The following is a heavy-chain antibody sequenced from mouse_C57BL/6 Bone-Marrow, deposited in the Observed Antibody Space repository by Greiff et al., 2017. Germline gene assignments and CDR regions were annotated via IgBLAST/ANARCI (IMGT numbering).Heavy chain of an antibody. CDR2: IYPGSGST. V-gene: IGHV1-55*01. CDR3: ARGGLPDYYAMDY. Sequence: VQLPQPGAELVKPGASVKMSCKASGYTFTSYWLTWVKQRPGQGLEWIGDIYPGSGSTNYNEKFKSKATLTVDTSSSTSYMQLSSLPSEDSAVYYCARGGLPDYYAMDYWNQGTAVTVSS. CDR1: GYTFTSYW. J-gene: IGHJ4*01. D-gene: IGHD2-2*01.